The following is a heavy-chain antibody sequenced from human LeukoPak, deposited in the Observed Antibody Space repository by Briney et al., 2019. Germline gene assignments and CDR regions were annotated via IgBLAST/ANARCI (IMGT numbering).Heavy chain of an antibody. V-gene: IGHV3-30*18. J-gene: IGHJ4*02. CDR3: AKGSSNGWYYLDY. CDR1: GFTFSDFG. CDR2: ISYDGSKK. Sequence: PGTSLRLSCAASGFTFSDFGMHWVRQAPGKGLEWVAVISYDGSKKYYADSVKGRFTISRDSSKDTLYLQMNSLRVEDTAVYYCAKGSSNGWYYLDYWGQGILVTVSS. D-gene: IGHD6-19*01.